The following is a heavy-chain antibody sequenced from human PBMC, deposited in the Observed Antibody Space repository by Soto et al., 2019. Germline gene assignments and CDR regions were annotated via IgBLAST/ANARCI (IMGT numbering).Heavy chain of an antibody. V-gene: IGHV4-39*01. CDR2: IYYSGST. CDR3: ARHTPAISISDH. CDR1: GGSISSSSYC. J-gene: IGHJ4*02. D-gene: IGHD2-15*01. Sequence: LETLPLTCTVSGGSISSSSYCWGWIRQPPGKGLEWIGSIYYSGSTYYNPSLKSRVTISVDTSKNQFSLKLSSVTAADTAVYYCARHTPAISISDHWGQGTLVTVSS.